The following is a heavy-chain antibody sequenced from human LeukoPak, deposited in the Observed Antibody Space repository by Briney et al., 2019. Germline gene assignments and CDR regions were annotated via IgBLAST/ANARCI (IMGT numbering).Heavy chain of an antibody. D-gene: IGHD3-3*01. J-gene: IGHJ4*02. CDR1: GGSISSSSYY. CDR2: IYYSGST. CDR3: ARQEFGHYDFWSGYLYFDY. Sequence: SETLSLTCTVSGGSISSSSYYWGWSRQPPGKGLERIGSIYYSGSTYYNPSRKSRVTIAVDTSKNQFSLKLSSVTAADTAVYYCARQEFGHYDFWSGYLYFDYWGQGTLVTVSS. V-gene: IGHV4-39*01.